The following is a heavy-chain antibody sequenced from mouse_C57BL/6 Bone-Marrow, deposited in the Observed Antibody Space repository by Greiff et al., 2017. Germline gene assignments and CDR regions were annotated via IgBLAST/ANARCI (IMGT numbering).Heavy chain of an antibody. CDR1: GYTFTSYW. CDR2: IDPSDSYT. Sequence: VQLQQSGAELVRPGTSVKMSCKASGYTFTSYWMHWVKQRPGQGLEWIGEIDPSDSYTNYNQKFKGKSTLTVDKSSSTAYMQLSSLTSEDSAVYYCARDGYYDWVWFAYWGQGTLVTVSA. D-gene: IGHD2-3*01. J-gene: IGHJ3*01. CDR3: ARDGYYDWVWFAY. V-gene: IGHV1-69*01.